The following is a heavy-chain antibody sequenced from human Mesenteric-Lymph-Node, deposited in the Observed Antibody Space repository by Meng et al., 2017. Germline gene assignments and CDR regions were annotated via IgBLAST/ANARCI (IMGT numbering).Heavy chain of an antibody. J-gene: IGHJ6*02. Sequence: GESLKISCAASGFTFSRCEMNWVRQAPGKGLEWISYITSSGDVIYYADSVKGRFTISRDNANNSLFLQMNSLSAEDTAVYYCARVGYCTTGSCFLQFYYYGMDVWGQGTVVTVSS. V-gene: IGHV3-48*03. CDR1: GFTFSRCE. CDR3: ARVGYCTTGSCFLQFYYYGMDV. D-gene: IGHD2-15*01. CDR2: ITSSGDVI.